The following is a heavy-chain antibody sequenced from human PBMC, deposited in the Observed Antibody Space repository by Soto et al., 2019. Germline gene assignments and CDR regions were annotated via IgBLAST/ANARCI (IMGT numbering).Heavy chain of an antibody. D-gene: IGHD2-21*01. CDR2: ISAYNGNT. CDR1: GYTFTSYG. Sequence: QVQLVQSGAEVKKPGASVKVSCKASGYTFTSYGISWVRQAPGQGLEWMGWISAYNGNTNYAQKLQGRVTMTTDTSTSTAYMELRSLRSDDTAVYYCARVPLNTDSQYYGYMDVWGKGTTVTVSS. J-gene: IGHJ6*03. CDR3: ARVPLNTDSQYYGYMDV. V-gene: IGHV1-18*01.